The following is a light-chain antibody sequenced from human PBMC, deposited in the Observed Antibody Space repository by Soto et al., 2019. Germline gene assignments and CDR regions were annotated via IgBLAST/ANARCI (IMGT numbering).Light chain of an antibody. J-gene: IGKJ1*01. CDR3: QQYGGSLWT. CDR2: DVS. CDR1: QSVNGRY. Sequence: EIVLTQSPGTLSLSPGERASLSCTASQSVNGRYLAWYQQKLGQSPRLHIYDVSSRATGIPDRFSGSGSGTDFPLTISRLEPEDVAEYYWQQYGGSLWTFGQGTKVDIK. V-gene: IGKV3-20*01.